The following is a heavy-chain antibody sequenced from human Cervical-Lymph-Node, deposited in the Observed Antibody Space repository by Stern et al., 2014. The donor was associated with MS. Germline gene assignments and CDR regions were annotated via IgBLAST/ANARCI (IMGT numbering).Heavy chain of an antibody. J-gene: IGHJ3*02. V-gene: IGHV2-5*02. D-gene: IGHD2-21*02. CDR3: AHSPPSDDDAFDI. CDR2: ISWDDDN. Sequence: QVTLKESGPTLVNPTQTLTLTCAFSGFSLSTTGVGVGRIRQPPGKALEWLALISWDDDNRYSSSLKSRLTITKDTSKSQVDLTLTNVDPVDTATYYCAHSPPSDDDAFDIWGQGTMVTISS. CDR1: GFSLSTTGVG.